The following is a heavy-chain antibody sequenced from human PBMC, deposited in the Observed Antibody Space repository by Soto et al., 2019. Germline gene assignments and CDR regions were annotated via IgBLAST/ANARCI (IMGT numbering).Heavy chain of an antibody. V-gene: IGHV4-59*01. CDR1: GCSISRYY. Sequence: XETLSLTCTVSGCSISRYYWSWLRQPPGKGLEWIGYIYYSGSTNYNPSLKSRVTISVDTSKNQFSLKLSSVTAADTAVYYCARESLSSKVDYWGQGNLVTVSS. CDR3: ARESLSSKVDY. J-gene: IGHJ4*02. CDR2: IYYSGST.